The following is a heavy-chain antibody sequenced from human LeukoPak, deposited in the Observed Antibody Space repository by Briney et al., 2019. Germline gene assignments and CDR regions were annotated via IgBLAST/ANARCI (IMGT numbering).Heavy chain of an antibody. CDR1: GFTFSTYS. CDR3: ARVRIGWYSDY. D-gene: IGHD6-19*01. CDR2: ISISDSYI. J-gene: IGHJ4*02. V-gene: IGHV3-21*01. Sequence: PGGSLRLSCAASGFTFSTYSMNWVRQAPGRGLEWVSSISISDSYIYYADSVKGRFTISRDNAKSSLYLQMNSLRAEDTAVYYCARVRIGWYSDYWGQGTLVTVSS.